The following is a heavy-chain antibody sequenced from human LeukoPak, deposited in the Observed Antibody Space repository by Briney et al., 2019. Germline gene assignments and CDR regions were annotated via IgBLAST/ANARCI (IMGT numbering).Heavy chain of an antibody. Sequence: SETLSLTCTVSGGSISSYYWSWIRQPPGKGLEWIGYIYYSGSTNYNPSLKSRVTMSVDTSKHQFSLNLSSVTAADTAVYYCERDYSGVTDIFHYWGQGTLVTVSS. CDR1: GGSISSYY. CDR2: IYYSGST. CDR3: ERDYSGVTDIFHY. J-gene: IGHJ4*02. D-gene: IGHD3-10*01. V-gene: IGHV4-59*01.